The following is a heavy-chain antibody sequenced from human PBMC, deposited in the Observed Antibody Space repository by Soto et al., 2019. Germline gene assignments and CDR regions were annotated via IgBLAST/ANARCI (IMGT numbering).Heavy chain of an antibody. D-gene: IGHD1-1*01. J-gene: IGHJ6*02. CDR3: ARDYNWNSFGMDV. CDR1: GGTFSSYA. Sequence: PSVKVSCKASGGTFSSYAISWVRQAPGQGLEWMGGIIPIFGTANYAQKFQGRVTITADKSTSTAYMELSSLRSEDTAVYYCARDYNWNSFGMDVWGQGTTVTVSS. CDR2: IIPIFGTA. V-gene: IGHV1-69*06.